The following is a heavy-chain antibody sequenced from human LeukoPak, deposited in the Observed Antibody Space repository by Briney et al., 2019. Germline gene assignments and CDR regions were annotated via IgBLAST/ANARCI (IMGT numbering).Heavy chain of an antibody. Sequence: PGGSLRLSCAASGFTFSSYEMNWVRQAPGKGLEWVPYISSSGSTIYYADSVKGRFTISRDNAKSSLYLQMNSLRAEDTAVYYCAREGGSGWYSNWFDPWGQGTLVTVSS. V-gene: IGHV3-48*03. CDR1: GFTFSSYE. CDR3: AREGGSGWYSNWFDP. D-gene: IGHD6-19*01. J-gene: IGHJ5*02. CDR2: ISSSGSTI.